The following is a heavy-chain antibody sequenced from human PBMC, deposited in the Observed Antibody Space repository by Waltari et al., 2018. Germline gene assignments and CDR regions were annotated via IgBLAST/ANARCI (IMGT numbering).Heavy chain of an antibody. CDR2: IYYSGST. CDR1: GGSISSYY. Sequence: QVQLQESGPGLVKPSETLSLTCTVSGGSISSYYWSWIRQPPGKGLEWIGYIYYSGSTTYNPSLKSRVTISVETSKNQFSLKLSSVTAADTAVYYCARDTGWSYNANDAFDIWGQGTMVTVSS. D-gene: IGHD1-26*01. V-gene: IGHV4-59*01. CDR3: ARDTGWSYNANDAFDI. J-gene: IGHJ3*02.